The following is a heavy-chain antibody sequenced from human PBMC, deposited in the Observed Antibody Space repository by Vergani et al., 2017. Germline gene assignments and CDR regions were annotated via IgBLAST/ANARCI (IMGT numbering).Heavy chain of an antibody. CDR3: AKGPKPKNLGGYAFDI. CDR1: GFTFDDYA. Sequence: EVQLVESGGGLVQPGRSLRLSCAASGFTFDDYAMHWVRQAPGKGLEWVSCICWNSGSIGYADSVKGRFTISRDNAKNSLYLQMNSLRAEDTALYYCAKGPKPKNLGGYAFDIWGQGTMVTVSS. CDR2: ICWNSGSI. V-gene: IGHV3-9*01. D-gene: IGHD1-26*01. J-gene: IGHJ3*02.